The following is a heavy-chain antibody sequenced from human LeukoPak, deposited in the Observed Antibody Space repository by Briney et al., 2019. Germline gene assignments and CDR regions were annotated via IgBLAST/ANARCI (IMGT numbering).Heavy chain of an antibody. V-gene: IGHV4-61*02. CDR2: IYTSGST. CDR3: ARDNPTYSDYDSFDI. J-gene: IGHJ3*02. D-gene: IGHD4-11*01. Sequence: SETLSLTCTASGGSISSGSYYWSWIRQPAGKGLEWIGRIYTSGSTNYNPSLKSRVTISVDTSKNQFSLKLSSVTAADTAVYYCARDNPTYSDYDSFDIWGQGTMVTVSS. CDR1: GGSISSGSYY.